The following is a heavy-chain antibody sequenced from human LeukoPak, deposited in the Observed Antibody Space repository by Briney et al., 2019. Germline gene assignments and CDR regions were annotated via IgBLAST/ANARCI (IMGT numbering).Heavy chain of an antibody. Sequence: GRSLRLSCAASGFTFSSYGMHWVRQAPGKGLERVAVIWYDGSNKYYADSVKGRFTISGDNSKNTLYLQMNSLRAEDTAVYYCAREAVRGVIITGKNWFDPWGQGTLVTVSS. CDR2: IWYDGSNK. V-gene: IGHV3-33*01. CDR3: AREAVRGVIITGKNWFDP. D-gene: IGHD3-10*01. J-gene: IGHJ5*02. CDR1: GFTFSSYG.